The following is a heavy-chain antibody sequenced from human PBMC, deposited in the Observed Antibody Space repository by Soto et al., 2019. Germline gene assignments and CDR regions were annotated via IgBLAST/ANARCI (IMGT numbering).Heavy chain of an antibody. V-gene: IGHV1-69*13. CDR3: ARVTYSSSPAYYYYGMDV. Sequence: GASVKVSCKASGGTFSSYAISWVRQAPGQGLEWMGGIIPIFGTANYAQKFQGRVTITADESTSTAYVELSSLRSEDTAVYYCARVTYSSSPAYYYYGMDVWGQGTTVTVSS. CDR2: IIPIFGTA. J-gene: IGHJ6*02. D-gene: IGHD6-6*01. CDR1: GGTFSSYA.